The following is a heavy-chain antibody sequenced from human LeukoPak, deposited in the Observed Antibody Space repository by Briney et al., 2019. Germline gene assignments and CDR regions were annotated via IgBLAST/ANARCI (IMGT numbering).Heavy chain of an antibody. CDR1: GGSISSSDYS. V-gene: IGHV4-39*02. D-gene: IGHD1-26*01. CDR3: ARDSQGGTNDAFDF. Sequence: SETLSLTCTVSGGSISSSDYSWGWIRLPPGKGLEWIGSIYYSGNTYYNPSLRSRDTISVDTSKNQFSLKVNSVTAADTAVYYCARDSQGGTNDAFDFWGQGTMVTVSS. J-gene: IGHJ3*01. CDR2: IYYSGNT.